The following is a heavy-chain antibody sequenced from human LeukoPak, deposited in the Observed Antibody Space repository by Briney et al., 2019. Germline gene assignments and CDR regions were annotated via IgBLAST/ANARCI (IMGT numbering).Heavy chain of an antibody. D-gene: IGHD5-18*01. Sequence: AASVKVSCRASGGTFSSYAISWVRQAPGQGLEWMGGIIPIFGTANYAQKFQGRVTITADESTSTAYMELSSLRSEDTAVYYCARELGTSYGYFDYWGQGTLVTVSS. V-gene: IGHV1-69*13. J-gene: IGHJ4*02. CDR3: ARELGTSYGYFDY. CDR2: IIPIFGTA. CDR1: GGTFSSYA.